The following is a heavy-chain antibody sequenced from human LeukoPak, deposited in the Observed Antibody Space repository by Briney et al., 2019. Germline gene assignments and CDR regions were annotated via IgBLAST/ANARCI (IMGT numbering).Heavy chain of an antibody. Sequence: GASVKVSCKASGYTFTGYYMHWVRQAPGQGLEWMGWTNPNSGGTNYAQKFQGRVTMTRDTSISTAYTELSSLRSDDTAVYYCARDRNGFTPHFDYWGQGTLVTVSS. D-gene: IGHD3-3*01. V-gene: IGHV1-2*02. CDR2: TNPNSGGT. J-gene: IGHJ4*02. CDR3: ARDRNGFTPHFDY. CDR1: GYTFTGYY.